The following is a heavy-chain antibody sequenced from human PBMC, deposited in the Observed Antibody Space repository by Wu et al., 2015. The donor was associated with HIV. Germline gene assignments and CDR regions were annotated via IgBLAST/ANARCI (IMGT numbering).Heavy chain of an antibody. CDR2: ISPGGGDT. CDR3: ARDEIPAHERGISFHH. J-gene: IGHJ1*01. CDR1: GYIFSNHK. D-gene: IGHD2-2*01. Sequence: QVQLVQSGAEVKKLGASVKISCKASGYIFSNHKINWVRQVPGQGLEWVGKISPGGGDTSYAQKFQARVTMTRDTSTTTVYMELRSLRSEDSATYYCARDEIPAHERGISFHHWGQGTVVTVSS. V-gene: IGHV1-46*01.